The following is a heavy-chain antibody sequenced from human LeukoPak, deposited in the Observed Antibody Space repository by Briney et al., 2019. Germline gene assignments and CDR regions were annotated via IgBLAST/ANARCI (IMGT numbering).Heavy chain of an antibody. J-gene: IGHJ4*02. CDR3: ARDYRGYCTNGVCPIDY. D-gene: IGHD2-8*01. CDR2: ISTNSGNP. V-gene: IGHV7-4-1*02. Sequence: GASVKVSCKASGYTFSSYAMNWVRQAPGQGLEWMGWISTNSGNPTYAQGFTGRFVFSLDTSVSTAYLQISSLKAEDTAVYYCARDYRGYCTNGVCPIDYWGQGTLVTVSS. CDR1: GYTFSSYA.